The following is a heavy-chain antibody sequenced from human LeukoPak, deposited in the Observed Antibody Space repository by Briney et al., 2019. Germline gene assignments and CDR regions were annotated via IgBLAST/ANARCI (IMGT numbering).Heavy chain of an antibody. J-gene: IGHJ6*02. CDR2: ISGSGGST. Sequence: PGGSLRLSCAASGFTFSDYAMSWVRQAPGKGLEWVSGISGSGGSTYYADSVKGRFTISRDNAKSLLYLQMNSLRAEDTAVYFCATCSYFYGMDIWGQGTTVTVSS. D-gene: IGHD2-15*01. CDR3: ATCSYFYGMDI. V-gene: IGHV3-23*01. CDR1: GFTFSDYA.